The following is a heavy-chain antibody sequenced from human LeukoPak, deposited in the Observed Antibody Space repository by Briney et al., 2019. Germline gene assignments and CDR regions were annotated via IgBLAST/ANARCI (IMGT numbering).Heavy chain of an antibody. CDR1: GFTFSSYS. V-gene: IGHV3-21*01. J-gene: IGHJ6*02. CDR2: FSSGSSYI. CDR3: ARDVSVDTAMGYFCMDV. D-gene: IGHD5-18*01. Sequence: PGGSLRLSCAASGFTFSSYSMSWVRQAPGEGLEWVLSFSSGSSYIHYADSVKGRFTISRDNAKNSLYLQMNSLRAEDTAVYYCARDVSVDTAMGYFCMDVWGQGTTVTVSS.